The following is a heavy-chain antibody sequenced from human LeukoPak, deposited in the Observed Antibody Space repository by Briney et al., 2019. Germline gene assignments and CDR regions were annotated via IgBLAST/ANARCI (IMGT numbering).Heavy chain of an antibody. J-gene: IGHJ4*02. Sequence: SVKVSCKASGGTFSSYAISWVRQAPGQGLQWMGGIIPIFGTANYAQKFQGRVTITTDESTSTAYMELSSLRSEDTAVYYCANSLYSYGPVGTLYFGYWGQGTLVTVSS. CDR2: IIPIFGTA. D-gene: IGHD5-18*01. CDR3: ANSLYSYGPVGTLYFGY. CDR1: GGTFSSYA. V-gene: IGHV1-69*05.